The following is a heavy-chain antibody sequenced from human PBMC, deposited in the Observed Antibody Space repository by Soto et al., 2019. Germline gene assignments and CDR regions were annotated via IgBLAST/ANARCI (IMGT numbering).Heavy chain of an antibody. V-gene: IGHV1-18*01. J-gene: IGHJ4*01. D-gene: IGHD6-13*01. CDR1: GYTFTNYA. CDR2: ISAYNGNT. CDR3: AGALAAASPFDC. Sequence: ASVKVSCKASGYTFTNYAFSWVRQAPGQGLEWMGWISAYNGNTNYPQKLQGRVTMTTDTSTSTAYMELRSLRSDDTAVYYCAGALAAASPFDCWGHGPLVNVPS.